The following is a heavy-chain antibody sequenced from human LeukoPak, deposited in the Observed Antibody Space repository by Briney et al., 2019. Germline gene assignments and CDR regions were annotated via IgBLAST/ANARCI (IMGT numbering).Heavy chain of an antibody. J-gene: IGHJ4*02. CDR2: ISSSSSYT. V-gene: IGHV3-11*06. CDR1: GLTFSDYY. CDR3: ARDRGFGESDY. Sequence: PGGSLRLSCAASGLTFSDYYMSWIRQAPGKGLEWVSYISSSSSYTNYADSVKGRFTISRDNAKNSLYLQMNSLRAEDTAVYYCARDRGFGESDYWGQGTLVTVSS. D-gene: IGHD3-10*01.